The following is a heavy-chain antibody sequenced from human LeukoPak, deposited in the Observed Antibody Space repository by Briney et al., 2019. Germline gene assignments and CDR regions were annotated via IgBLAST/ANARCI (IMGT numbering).Heavy chain of an antibody. CDR1: GFTFSDSY. CDR3: ARVDYDRSGEDANAEYFQH. V-gene: IGHV3-11*04. CDR2: ISSTAYTI. D-gene: IGHD3-22*01. Sequence: PGGSLRLSCAASGFTFSDSYMTWIRLAPGKGLEWVSYISSTAYTIFYADSVKGRFTISRDNAKNSLYLQMNSLRAEDTAIYYCARVDYDRSGEDANAEYFQHWGQGTLVTVSS. J-gene: IGHJ1*01.